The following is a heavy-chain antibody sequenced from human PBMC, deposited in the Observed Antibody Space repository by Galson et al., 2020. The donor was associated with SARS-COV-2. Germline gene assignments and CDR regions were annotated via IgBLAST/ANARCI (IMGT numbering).Heavy chain of an antibody. D-gene: IGHD6-19*01. Sequence: GGSLRLSCAASGFTFSSYGMHWVRQAPGKWLEWVAVIWYDGSNKYYADSVKGRFTISRDNSKNTLYLQMNSLRAEDTAVYYCARDRVESSGCSYSFDYGGQGTLVTVSS. V-gene: IGHV3-33*01. J-gene: IGHJ4*02. CDR1: GFTFSSYG. CDR2: IWYDGSNK. CDR3: ARDRVESSGCSYSFDY.